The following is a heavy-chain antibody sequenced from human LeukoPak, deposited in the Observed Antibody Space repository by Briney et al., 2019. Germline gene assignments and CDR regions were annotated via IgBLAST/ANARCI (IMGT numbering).Heavy chain of an antibody. J-gene: IGHJ4*02. CDR1: VFTFSRYP. Sequence: PGGSLRLSCAPSVFTFSRYPILGALKGPGNSPRWDSAISGSGGITYYADSVNGRFTISRDNSKNTLYLQMNSLRAEDTAVYYCAKRPGYDSSGYRDYWGQGTLVTVSS. CDR3: AKRPGYDSSGYRDY. V-gene: IGHV3-23*01. D-gene: IGHD3-22*01. CDR2: ISGSGGIT.